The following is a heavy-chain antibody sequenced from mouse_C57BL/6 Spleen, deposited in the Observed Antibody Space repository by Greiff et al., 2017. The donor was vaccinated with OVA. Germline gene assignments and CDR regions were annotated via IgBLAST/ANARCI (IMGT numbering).Heavy chain of an antibody. CDR2: IDPSDSST. CDR1: GYTFTSYW. J-gene: IGHJ2*01. V-gene: IGHV1-59*01. D-gene: IGHD1-1*01. Sequence: VKLQQPGAELVRPGTSVKLSCKASGYTFTSYWMHWVKQRPGQGLEWIGVIDPSDSSTNYNQKFKGKATLTVDTSSSTAYMQLSSLTSEDSAVYYCARITTVVATRVYFDYWGQGTTLTVSS. CDR3: ARITTVVATRVYFDY.